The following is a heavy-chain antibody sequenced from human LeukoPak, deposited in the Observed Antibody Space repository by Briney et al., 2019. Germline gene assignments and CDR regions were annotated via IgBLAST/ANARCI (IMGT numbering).Heavy chain of an antibody. CDR2: IYSGGST. CDR1: GFTVSSNY. D-gene: IGHD6-13*01. V-gene: IGHV3-53*01. CDR3: ARAGSSWSRSDWFDP. J-gene: IGHJ5*02. Sequence: GGSLRLSCAASGFTVSSNYMSWVRQAPGKGLEWVSVIYSGGSTYYADSVKGRFTISRDNSKNTLYLQMNSLRAEDTAVYYCARAGSSWSRSDWFDPWGQGTLVTVSS.